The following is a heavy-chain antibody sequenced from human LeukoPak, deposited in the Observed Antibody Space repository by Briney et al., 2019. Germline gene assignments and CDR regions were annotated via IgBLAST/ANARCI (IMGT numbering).Heavy chain of an antibody. Sequence: SETLSLTCTVSGGSITSYWWSWIRQPPGKGLEWIGYIYHTGGTSYNPSLKSRVTISIGTSKNQFSLKLSSVTAADTAVYYCARRKRDMVSFDYWGQGTLVTVSS. CDR2: IYHTGGT. J-gene: IGHJ4*02. V-gene: IGHV4-59*01. CDR3: ARRKRDMVSFDY. CDR1: GGSITSYW. D-gene: IGHD3-10*01.